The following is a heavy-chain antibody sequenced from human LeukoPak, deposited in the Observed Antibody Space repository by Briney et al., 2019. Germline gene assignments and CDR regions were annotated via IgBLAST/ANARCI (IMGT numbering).Heavy chain of an antibody. Sequence: ASVKVSCXASGYTFTSYYMHWVRQAPGQGLEWMAIINPSGGSTSYAQKFQGRVTMTRDTSTSTVYMELSSLRSEDAAVYFCARGGSSWNDRLNPDYWGQGTLVTVSS. J-gene: IGHJ4*02. CDR1: GYTFTSYY. D-gene: IGHD1-1*01. CDR3: ARGGSSWNDRLNPDY. CDR2: INPSGGST. V-gene: IGHV1-46*01.